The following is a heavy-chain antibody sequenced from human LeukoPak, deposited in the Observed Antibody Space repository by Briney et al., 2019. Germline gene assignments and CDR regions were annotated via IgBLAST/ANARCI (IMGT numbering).Heavy chain of an antibody. CDR2: ISSSSSYI. D-gene: IGHD2-2*01. Sequence: PGGSLRLSCAASGFTFSSYSMNWVRQALGKGLEWVSSISSSSSYIYYADSVKGRFTISRDNAKNSLYLQMNSLRAEDTAVYYCARARGYIQVVPAAGRYYYYMDVWGKGTTVTVSS. J-gene: IGHJ6*03. V-gene: IGHV3-21*01. CDR1: GFTFSSYS. CDR3: ARARGYIQVVPAAGRYYYYMDV.